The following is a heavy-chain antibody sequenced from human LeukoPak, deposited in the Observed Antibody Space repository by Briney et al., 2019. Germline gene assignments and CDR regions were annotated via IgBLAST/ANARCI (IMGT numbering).Heavy chain of an antibody. V-gene: IGHV3-23*01. Sequence: GGSLRLSCAASGFTFSSYGMSWVRQAPGKGPQWVSAITGSGGTTYYADSVKGRFTISRDNSKNTLYLQMNSLRAEDTAVYYCAKIQDYFDYWGQGTLVTVSS. D-gene: IGHD2-15*01. CDR1: GFTFSSYG. J-gene: IGHJ4*02. CDR2: ITGSGGTT. CDR3: AKIQDYFDY.